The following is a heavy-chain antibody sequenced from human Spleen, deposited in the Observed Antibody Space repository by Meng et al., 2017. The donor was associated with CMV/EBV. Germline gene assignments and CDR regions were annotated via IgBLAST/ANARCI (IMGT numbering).Heavy chain of an antibody. CDR1: GGTFSSYT. CDR3: ARDAGYCSSTSCYPFDS. V-gene: IGHV1-18*01. Sequence: ASVKVSCKASGGTFSSYTINWVRQAPGQGLEWMGWISAYHGNTKYSQKFQGRVTMTTDTSTSTAYMELRSLRSDDTALYYCARDAGYCSSTSCYPFDSWGQGTLVTVSS. J-gene: IGHJ4*02. D-gene: IGHD2-2*01. CDR2: ISAYHGNT.